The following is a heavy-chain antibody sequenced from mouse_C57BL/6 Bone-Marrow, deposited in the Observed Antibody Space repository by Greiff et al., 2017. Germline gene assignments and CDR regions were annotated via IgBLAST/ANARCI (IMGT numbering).Heavy chain of an antibody. CDR3: TTSGEYYGSSAYFDY. CDR1: GFNIKDDY. D-gene: IGHD1-1*01. Sequence: VQLKESGAELVRPGASVKLSCTASGFNIKDDYMHWVKQRPEQGLEWIGWIDPENGATEYALKFQGKATITADTSSNTAYLQLSSLTSEDTAVYYCTTSGEYYGSSAYFDYWGQGTTLTVSS. CDR2: IDPENGAT. V-gene: IGHV14-4*01. J-gene: IGHJ2*01.